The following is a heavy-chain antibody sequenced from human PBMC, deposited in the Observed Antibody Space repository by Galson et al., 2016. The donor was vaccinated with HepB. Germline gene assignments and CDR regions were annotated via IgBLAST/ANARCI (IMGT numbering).Heavy chain of an antibody. CDR2: IYHTGSA. J-gene: IGHJ4*02. Sequence: SETLSLTCGVSGGSISSRHWWSWDRQSPGKGLEWIGEIYHTGSANYNPSLKSRVTISVDKSKNHFSLELNSVTAADTAVYYCANLGYCSGDCYSVNWGQGTMVTVSS. CDR1: GGSISSRHW. CDR3: ANLGYCSGDCYSVN. V-gene: IGHV4-4*02. D-gene: IGHD2-21*02.